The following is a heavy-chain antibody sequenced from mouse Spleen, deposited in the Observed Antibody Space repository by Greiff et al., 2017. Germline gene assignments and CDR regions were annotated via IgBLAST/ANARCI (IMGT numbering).Heavy chain of an antibody. CDR2: IDPETGGT. V-gene: IGHV1-15*01. D-gene: IGHD4-1*01. CDR1: GYTFTDYE. Sequence: VQLVESGAELVRPGASVTLSCKASGYTFTDYEMHWVKQTPVHGLEWIGAIDPETGGTAYNQKFKGKAILTADKSSSTAYMELRSLTSEDSAVYYCTRGDNWDPYFDYWGQGTTLTVSS. CDR3: TRGDNWDPYFDY. J-gene: IGHJ2*01.